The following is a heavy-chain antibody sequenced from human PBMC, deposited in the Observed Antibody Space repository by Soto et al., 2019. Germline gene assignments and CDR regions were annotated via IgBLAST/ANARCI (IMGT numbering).Heavy chain of an antibody. CDR3: ARKVPYCTNGVCYGPNWFDP. D-gene: IGHD2-8*01. J-gene: IGHJ5*02. Sequence: QVQLQESGPGLVKPSETLSLTCTVSGGSISSYYWSWIRQPPGKGLEWIGYIYYSGSTNYNPSLKSRVTISVDPSKNQFSMKLSSVTAADTAVYYCARKVPYCTNGVCYGPNWFDPWGQGTLVTVSS. CDR2: IYYSGST. CDR1: GGSISSYY. V-gene: IGHV4-59*01.